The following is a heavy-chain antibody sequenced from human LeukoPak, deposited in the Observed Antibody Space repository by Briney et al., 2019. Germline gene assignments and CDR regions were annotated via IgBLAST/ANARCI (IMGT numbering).Heavy chain of an antibody. CDR1: RYTFTGLY. CDR2: IYPNSSGT. Sequence: GASVKVSCKASRYTFTGLYMQWVRQAPGQGREWMGWIYPNSSGTKYAQKFQGRVTMTWDTSISTAYMELSRLRSDDTAVYYCARVVGYGDYPFDYWGQGTLVAVS. J-gene: IGHJ4*02. CDR3: ARVVGYGDYPFDY. D-gene: IGHD4-17*01. V-gene: IGHV1-2*02.